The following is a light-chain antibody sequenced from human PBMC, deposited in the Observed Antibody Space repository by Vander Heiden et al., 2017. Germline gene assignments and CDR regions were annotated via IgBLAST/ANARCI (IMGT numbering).Light chain of an antibody. Sequence: QSVLTQPPSASGTPGQRLTIPCSGSSSNVGSNNENWYQQHPGTAPNLLVYSNNQRPSGVPDRCSGSKSGGTAALAISGLQSEEEADYYCAAWDESRNGVVFGGGTKLTVL. J-gene: IGLJ2*01. CDR3: AAWDESRNGVV. CDR2: SNN. V-gene: IGLV1-44*01. CDR1: SSNVGSNN.